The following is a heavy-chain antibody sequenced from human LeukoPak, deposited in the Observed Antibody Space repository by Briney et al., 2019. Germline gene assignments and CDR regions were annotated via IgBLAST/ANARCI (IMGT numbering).Heavy chain of an antibody. Sequence: SETLSLTCTVSGGSMSRSSYYWGWLRQPPGKGLEWLGSIYYSGSTYYNPSLKSRVTISVDTSKNQFSLKLSSVTAADTAVYYCARGRVGWFDPWGQGTLVTVSS. CDR2: IYYSGST. J-gene: IGHJ5*02. CDR1: GGSMSRSSYY. V-gene: IGHV4-39*01. CDR3: ARGRVGWFDP.